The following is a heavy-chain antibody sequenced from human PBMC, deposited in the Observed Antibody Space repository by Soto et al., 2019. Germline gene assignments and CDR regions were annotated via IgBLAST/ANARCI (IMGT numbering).Heavy chain of an antibody. D-gene: IGHD4-17*01. CDR2: INSDGSST. CDR1: GFTFSSYW. CDR3: ARDRKLHDYGDYFNWFDP. V-gene: IGHV3-74*01. J-gene: IGHJ5*02. Sequence: GGSLRLSCAASGFTFSSYWMHWVRQAPGKGLVWVSRINSDGSSTSYADSVKGRFTISRDNAKNTLYLQMNSLRAEDTAVYYCARDRKLHDYGDYFNWFDPWGQGTLVTVSS.